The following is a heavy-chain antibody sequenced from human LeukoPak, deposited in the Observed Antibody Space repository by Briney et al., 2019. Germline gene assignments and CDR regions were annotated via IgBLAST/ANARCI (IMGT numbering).Heavy chain of an antibody. D-gene: IGHD6-19*01. Sequence: SQTLSLTCAISGDSVSSNSVAWNWIRRSPSRGLEWLGRTYYRSKWYNDYAVSLKSRITINPDTSKNQFSLQLNSVTPDDTAVYYCARDPGWLDFDQWGQGTLVTVSS. J-gene: IGHJ4*02. CDR2: TYYRSKWYN. V-gene: IGHV6-1*01. CDR3: ARDPGWLDFDQ. CDR1: GDSVSSNSVA.